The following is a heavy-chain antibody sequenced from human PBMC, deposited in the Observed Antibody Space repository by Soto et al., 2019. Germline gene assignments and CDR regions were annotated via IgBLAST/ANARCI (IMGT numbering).Heavy chain of an antibody. CDR2: IIPIFGTA. V-gene: IGHV1-69*01. Sequence: QVQLVQSGAEVKKPGSSVKVSCKASGGTFSSYAISWVRQAPGQGLEWMGGIIPIFGTANYAQKFQGRVTITADESTSTAYMELSSLRSEDTAVYYCARDFTPAFGYYDSSDGAFDIWGQGTMVTVSS. D-gene: IGHD3-22*01. CDR3: ARDFTPAFGYYDSSDGAFDI. J-gene: IGHJ3*02. CDR1: GGTFSSYA.